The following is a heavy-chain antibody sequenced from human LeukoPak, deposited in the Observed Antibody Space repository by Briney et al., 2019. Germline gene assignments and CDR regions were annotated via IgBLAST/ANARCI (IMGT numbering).Heavy chain of an antibody. CDR2: IISIFGTA. CDR1: GGTFSSYA. V-gene: IGHV1-69*01. J-gene: IGHJ4*02. D-gene: IGHD1-14*01. CDR3: ARGARSGYYFDY. Sequence: SVKVSCKASGGTFSSYAISWVRQAPGQGLEWMGGIISIFGTANYAQKFQGRVTITADESTSTAYMELSSLRSEDTAVYYCARGARSGYYFDYWGQGTLVTVSS.